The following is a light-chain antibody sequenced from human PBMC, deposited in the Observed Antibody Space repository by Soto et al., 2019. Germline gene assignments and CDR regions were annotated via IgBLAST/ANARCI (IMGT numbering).Light chain of an antibody. CDR3: LSFTPTSSYF. CDR2: EVS. J-gene: IGLJ1*01. V-gene: IGLV2-14*01. Sequence: QSALTQPASVSGSPGQSITISCTGTSSDVGAYNRVSWYQQYSGKAPKLMIYEVSNRPSGVANRFSGSKSGNTASLTISGLRAEDEADYFCLSFTPTSSYFCGPGTNLTAL. CDR1: SSDVGAYNR.